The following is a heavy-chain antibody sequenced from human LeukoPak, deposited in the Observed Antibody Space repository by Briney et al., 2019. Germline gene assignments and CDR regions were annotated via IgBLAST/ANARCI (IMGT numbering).Heavy chain of an antibody. J-gene: IGHJ6*02. V-gene: IGHV4-34*01. D-gene: IGHD6-19*01. Sequence: SETLSLTCAVYGGSYSDYYWSWIRQPPGKGLEWIGEINHSGSTNYNPSLKSRVTISVDTSKNQFSLKLSSVTAADTAVYYCARGYSSGWYPRGMDVWGQGTTVTVSS. CDR3: ARGYSSGWYPRGMDV. CDR1: GGSYSDYY. CDR2: INHSGST.